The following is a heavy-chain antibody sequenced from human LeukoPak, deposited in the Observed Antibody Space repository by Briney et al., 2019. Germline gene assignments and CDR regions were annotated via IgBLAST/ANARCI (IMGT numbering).Heavy chain of an antibody. CDR3: AKSVVRGVTLPDY. D-gene: IGHD3-10*01. J-gene: IGHJ4*02. CDR1: GLPFSTYA. Sequence: GSLRLSCAASGLPFSTYAMSGVRQAQGKGLEWVSAISGSGGSTYYADSVKGRFTISRDNSKNTLYLQMNSLRAEDTAVYYCAKSVVRGVTLPDYWGQGTLVTVSS. V-gene: IGHV3-23*01. CDR2: ISGSGGST.